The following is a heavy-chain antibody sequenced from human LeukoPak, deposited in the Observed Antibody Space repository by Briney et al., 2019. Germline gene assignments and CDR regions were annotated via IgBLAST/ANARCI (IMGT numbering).Heavy chain of an antibody. V-gene: IGHV6-1*01. Sequence: SQTLSLTCAISGDSVSSNSTAWNWIRQSPSKGLEWLGRTYYRSKWYNDYALSVKSRITINPDTSKNQFSLQLNSVTSGDTAVYYCAREYSSSGLAFDYWGQGTLVTVSS. CDR1: GDSVSSNSTA. J-gene: IGHJ4*02. CDR2: TYYRSKWYN. D-gene: IGHD6-19*01. CDR3: AREYSSSGLAFDY.